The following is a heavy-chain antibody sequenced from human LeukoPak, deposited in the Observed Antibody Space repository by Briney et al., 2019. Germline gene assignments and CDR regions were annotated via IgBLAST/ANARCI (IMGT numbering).Heavy chain of an antibody. CDR3: ARGRSGYGPFDAFDI. Sequence: GGSLRLSCTASGYTFSSYAMTWVRQAPGKRLEWVSAISGSGVNTYYADSVKGRFAASRDNSKNTLYLQMNSLRAEDTAVYYCARGRSGYGPFDAFDIWGQGTWVTVSS. D-gene: IGHD3-22*01. CDR2: ISGSGVNT. J-gene: IGHJ3*02. V-gene: IGHV3-23*01. CDR1: GYTFSSYA.